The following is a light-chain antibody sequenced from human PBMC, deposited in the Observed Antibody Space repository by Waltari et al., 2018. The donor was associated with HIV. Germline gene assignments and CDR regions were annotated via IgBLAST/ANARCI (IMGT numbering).Light chain of an antibody. Sequence: DIQMTQSPSTLSQSEGERITITCRASQNIDTWLAWYQQKAGKAPKLLVYKASSLESGVPTRFSGSGSGTEFTLTISSLQPDDYATYYCQHYNTSSPWTFGQGTRVDI. CDR3: QHYNTSSPWT. J-gene: IGKJ1*01. CDR2: KAS. V-gene: IGKV1-5*03. CDR1: QNIDTW.